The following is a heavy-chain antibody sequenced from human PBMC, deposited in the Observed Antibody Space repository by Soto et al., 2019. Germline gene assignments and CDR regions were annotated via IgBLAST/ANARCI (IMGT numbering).Heavy chain of an antibody. D-gene: IGHD3-22*01. J-gene: IGHJ4*02. V-gene: IGHV3-33*01. CDR1: GFTFSSYG. Sequence: PGGSLRLSCAASGFTFSSYGMHWVRQAPGKGLEWVAVIWYDGSNKYYADSVKGRFTISRDNSKNTLYLQMNSLRAEDTAVYYCARVVGYYDSSGYYLDYWGQGTLVTVSS. CDR2: IWYDGSNK. CDR3: ARVVGYYDSSGYYLDY.